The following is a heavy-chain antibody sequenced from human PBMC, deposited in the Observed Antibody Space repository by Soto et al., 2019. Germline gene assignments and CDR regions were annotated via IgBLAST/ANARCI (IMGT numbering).Heavy chain of an antibody. CDR1: GFTFMSHW. CDR3: AKSGGCSFDI. Sequence: QLLEAGGGMVEPGGYLRLSCAASGFTFMSHWMSWVRQAPGKGLEWVANIRQEGHEKQYPDSVKGRFTLSRDNAKNSLYLQMNGRRVEHTVVYYCAKSGGCSFDIRGQGTMVTVSS. J-gene: IGHJ3*02. V-gene: IGHV3-7*01. CDR2: IRQEGHEK. D-gene: IGHD1-26*01.